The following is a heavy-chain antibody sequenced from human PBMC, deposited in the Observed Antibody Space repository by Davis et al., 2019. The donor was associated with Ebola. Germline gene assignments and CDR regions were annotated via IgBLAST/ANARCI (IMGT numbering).Heavy chain of an antibody. D-gene: IGHD3-10*01. CDR3: ARDLMVVRGVSYYDY. Sequence: GSLRLSCAVYGGSFSGYYWSWIRQPPGKGLEWIGSIYHSGSTYYNPSLKSRVTISVDTSKNQFSLKLSSVTAADTAVYYCARDLMVVRGVSYYDYWGQGTLVTVSS. CDR2: IYHSGST. J-gene: IGHJ4*02. V-gene: IGHV4-34*01. CDR1: GGSFSGYY.